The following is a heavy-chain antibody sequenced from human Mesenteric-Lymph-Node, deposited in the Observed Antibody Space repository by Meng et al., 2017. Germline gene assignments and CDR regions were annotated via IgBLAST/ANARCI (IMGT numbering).Heavy chain of an antibody. J-gene: IGHJ4*02. CDR1: RFTFSSYA. CDR3: ARDGLPITMIVVVIKYYFDY. D-gene: IGHD3-22*01. Sequence: GESLKISCAASRFTFSSYAMHWVRQAPGKGLEWVAVISYDGSNKYYADSVKGRFTISRDNSKNTLYLQMNSLRAEDTAVYYCARDGLPITMIVVVIKYYFDYWGQGTLVTVSS. CDR2: ISYDGSNK. V-gene: IGHV3-30*04.